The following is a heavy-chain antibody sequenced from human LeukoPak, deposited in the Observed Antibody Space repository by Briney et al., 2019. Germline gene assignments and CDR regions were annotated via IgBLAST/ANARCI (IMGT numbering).Heavy chain of an antibody. D-gene: IGHD2-15*01. CDR2: ISIYSGNT. V-gene: IGHV1-18*01. CDR1: GYTFTSHG. CDR3: ARDPGGSRGLAY. J-gene: IGHJ4*02. Sequence: ASVKVSCKASGYTFTSHGLSWARQAPGQGLEWMGWISIYSGNTNYAQKFQDRISMTTDTSTSTAYMELRSLKSDDTAVYYCARDPGGSRGLAYWGQGTLFTVSS.